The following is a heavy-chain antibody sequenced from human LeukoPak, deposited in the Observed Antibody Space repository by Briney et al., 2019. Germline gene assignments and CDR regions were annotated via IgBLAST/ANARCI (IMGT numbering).Heavy chain of an antibody. J-gene: IGHJ3*02. CDR3: ARSEGEAFDI. V-gene: IGHV3-30-3*01. CDR1: GFTFSSYA. D-gene: IGHD3-16*01. CDR2: ISYDGSNK. Sequence: PGRSLRLSCAASGFTFSSYAMHWVRQAPGKGLEWVAVISYDGSNKYYADSVKGRFTISRDNSKNTLYLQMNSLRAEDTAVYYCARSEGEAFDIWSQGTMVTVSS.